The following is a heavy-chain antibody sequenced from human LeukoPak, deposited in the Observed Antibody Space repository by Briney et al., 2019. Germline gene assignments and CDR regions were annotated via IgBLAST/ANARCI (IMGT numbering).Heavy chain of an antibody. CDR1: GYTFTSYG. D-gene: IGHD3-10*01. CDR3: ARSLRVRGVISYYYMDV. Sequence: ASVKVSCKASGYTFTSYGISWVRQAPGQGLEWMGWISAYNGNTNYAQKLQGRVTMTTDTSTSTAYMELRSLRSDDTAVYYCARSLRVRGVISYYYMDVWGKGTTVTVSS. CDR2: ISAYNGNT. V-gene: IGHV1-18*01. J-gene: IGHJ6*03.